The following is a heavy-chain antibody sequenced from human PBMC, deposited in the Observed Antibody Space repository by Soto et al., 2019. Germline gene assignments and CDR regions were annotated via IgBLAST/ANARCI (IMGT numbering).Heavy chain of an antibody. CDR1: GFTFSSYT. CDR3: ARDPFPPYYHVSAYFDY. V-gene: IGHV3-30-3*01. D-gene: IGHD3-10*01. J-gene: IGHJ4*02. Sequence: QVQLVESGGGGVQPGRSLRLSCAASGFTFSSYTMHWVRQAPGKGLEWVALVSYDGSNEYYADSVKGRFTISRDNSKNMLFLQMNSLRTEDTAKYYCARDPFPPYYHVSAYFDYWGQGALVTVSS. CDR2: VSYDGSNE.